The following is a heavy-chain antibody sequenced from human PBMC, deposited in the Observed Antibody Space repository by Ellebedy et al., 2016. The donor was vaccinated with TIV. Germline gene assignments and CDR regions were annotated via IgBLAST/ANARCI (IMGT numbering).Heavy chain of an antibody. Sequence: GESLKISXAASGFTFSSYWMHWVRQAPGKGLEWVGRIKSESSGGTTDLARSVRDRFSIRRDDSRNMVYLQMNSLRAEDTALYYCTTGLRVGVGYHGDDAFDMWGQGTMVTVSS. CDR2: IKSESSGGTT. CDR3: TTGLRVGVGYHGDDAFDM. J-gene: IGHJ3*02. V-gene: IGHV3-15*01. CDR1: GFTFSSYW. D-gene: IGHD3-22*01.